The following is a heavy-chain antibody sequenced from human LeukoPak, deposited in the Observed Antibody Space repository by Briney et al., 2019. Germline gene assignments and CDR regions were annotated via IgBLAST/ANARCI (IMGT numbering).Heavy chain of an antibody. J-gene: IGHJ4*02. CDR3: ARAPTGYDSSGYYYVRAPLDY. D-gene: IGHD3-22*01. CDR1: GFTFSSYA. Sequence: GGSLRLSCAASGFTFSSYAMHWVRQAPGKGLEWVAVISYDGSNKYYADSVKGRFTISRDNSKNTLYLQMNSLRAEDTAVYHCARAPTGYDSSGYYYVRAPLDYWGQGTLVTVSS. V-gene: IGHV3-30-3*01. CDR2: ISYDGSNK.